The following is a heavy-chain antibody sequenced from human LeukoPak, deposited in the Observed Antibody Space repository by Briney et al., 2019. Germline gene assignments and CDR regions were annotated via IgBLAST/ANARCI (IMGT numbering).Heavy chain of an antibody. CDR2: ISSSSSYI. CDR3: ARGTVGATSEDFDY. D-gene: IGHD1-26*01. V-gene: IGHV3-21*01. Sequence: GGPLRLSCAASGFTFSSYAMSWVRQAPGKGLEWVSSISSSSSYIYYADSVKGRFTISRDNAKNSLYLQMNSLRAEDTAVYYCARGTVGATSEDFDYWDQGTLVTVSS. J-gene: IGHJ4*02. CDR1: GFTFSSYA.